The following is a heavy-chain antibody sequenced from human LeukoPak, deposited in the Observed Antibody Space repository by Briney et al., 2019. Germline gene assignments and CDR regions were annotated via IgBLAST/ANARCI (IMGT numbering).Heavy chain of an antibody. CDR2: IYSGGYT. J-gene: IGHJ4*02. CDR1: GFTVTTNY. Sequence: GGSLRLSCAASGFTVTTNYMTWVRQAPGKGLEWVSIIYSGGYTDYADSVKGRFTISRDNSKNTLDLQMNSLRAEDTAVYYCARGVGSGYTSGWEFDYWGQGTLVTVSS. D-gene: IGHD6-19*01. V-gene: IGHV3-66*01. CDR3: ARGVGSGYTSGWEFDY.